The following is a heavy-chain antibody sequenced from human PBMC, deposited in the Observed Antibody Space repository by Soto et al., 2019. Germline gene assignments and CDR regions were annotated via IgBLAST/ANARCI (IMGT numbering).Heavy chain of an antibody. J-gene: IGHJ4*02. CDR3: AKGRGGSGSLTPRVDF. Sequence: EVQLLESGGGLVQPGGSLRLSCAASGFTFNNYAMTWVRQAPGKGLEWVSAISGGGDTTSYADSVKGRFTVSRDGSKNTLCLRMSSLRAADTALYYCAKGRGGSGSLTPRVDFWGQGTLVTVSS. CDR2: ISGGGDTT. V-gene: IGHV3-23*01. CDR1: GFTFNNYA. D-gene: IGHD3-10*01.